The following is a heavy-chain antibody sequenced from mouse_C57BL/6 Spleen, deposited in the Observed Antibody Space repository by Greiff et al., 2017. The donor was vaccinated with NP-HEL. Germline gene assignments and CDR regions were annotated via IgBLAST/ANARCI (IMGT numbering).Heavy chain of an antibody. J-gene: IGHJ4*01. V-gene: IGHV1-55*01. Sequence: VQLQQSGAELVKPGASVKMSCKASGYTFTSYWITWVKQRPGQGLEWIGDIYPGSGSTNNNEKFKSKATLTVDTSSSTAYMQLSSLTSEDSAVYYCARAIYYGYDEGYYYAMDYWGQGTSVTVSS. D-gene: IGHD2-2*01. CDR2: IYPGSGST. CDR1: GYTFTSYW. CDR3: ARAIYYGYDEGYYYAMDY.